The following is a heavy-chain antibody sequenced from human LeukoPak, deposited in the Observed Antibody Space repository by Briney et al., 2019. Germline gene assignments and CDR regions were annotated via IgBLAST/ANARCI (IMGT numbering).Heavy chain of an antibody. CDR3: ARALGRQLWPEGYFDY. J-gene: IGHJ4*02. Sequence: SETLSLTCTVSGDSISGFTYYWGWIRQPPGKGLEWIGEINHSGSTNYNPSLKSRVTISVDTSKNQFSLKLSSVTAADTAVYYCARALGRQLWPEGYFDYWGQGTLVTVSS. V-gene: IGHV4-39*07. CDR2: INHSGST. CDR1: GDSISGFTYY. D-gene: IGHD5-18*01.